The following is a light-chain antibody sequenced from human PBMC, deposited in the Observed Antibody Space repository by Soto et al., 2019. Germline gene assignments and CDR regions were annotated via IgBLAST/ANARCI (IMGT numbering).Light chain of an antibody. CDR1: QSISIW. CDR2: KAS. V-gene: IGKV1-5*03. CDR3: QHYSGDRAT. J-gene: IGKJ1*01. Sequence: DIQMTQSPSTLSASVGDRVTITCWASQSISIWLAWYQQKPGKAPKILIYKASSLESGVPSRFSGSGSGTEFTLTISSLRPDDFATYYCQHYSGDRATFGQGTKVDIK.